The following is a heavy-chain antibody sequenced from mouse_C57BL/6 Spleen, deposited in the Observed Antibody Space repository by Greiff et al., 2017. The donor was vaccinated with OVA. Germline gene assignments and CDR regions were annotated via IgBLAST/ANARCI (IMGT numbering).Heavy chain of an antibody. CDR2: IDPSDSYT. CDR1: GYTFTSYW. CDR3: ARGYYGRYFDY. Sequence: VKLQQPGAELVMPGASVKLSCKASGYTFTSYWMHWVKQRPGQGLEWIGEIDPSDSYTNYNQKFKGKSTLTVDKSSGTAYMQLSSLTSEDSAVYYCARGYYGRYFDYWGQGTTLTVSS. V-gene: IGHV1-69*01. D-gene: IGHD1-1*01. J-gene: IGHJ2*01.